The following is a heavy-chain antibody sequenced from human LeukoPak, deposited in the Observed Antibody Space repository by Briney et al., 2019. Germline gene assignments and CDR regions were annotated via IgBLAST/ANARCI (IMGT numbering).Heavy chain of an antibody. CDR3: AKSLFTSAHGSGRAFDI. V-gene: IGHV3-23*01. CDR2: ISAGGDTT. D-gene: IGHD3-10*01. CDR1: GFTFRTFP. J-gene: IGHJ3*02. Sequence: GRSLRLSCAASGFTFRTFPMGWVRQAPGKGLEWVSAISAGGDTTFYSDSVRGRFTISRDNSKETLYLQMNSLRAEDTALYYCAKSLFTSAHGSGRAFDIWGQGTMVTVSS.